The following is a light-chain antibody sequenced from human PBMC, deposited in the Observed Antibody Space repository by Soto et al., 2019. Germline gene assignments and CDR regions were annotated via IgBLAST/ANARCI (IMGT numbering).Light chain of an antibody. CDR2: AAS. J-gene: IGKJ1*01. Sequence: DIQMTQSPSSLSASVGDRVTITCRASQSISSYLNWYQQNPGKPPKLLIYAASTLQSGVPSRFSGSGSGTDFTLTISSLQPEDFATYYCQQSYINTWTFGQGPKVDIK. CDR1: QSISSY. CDR3: QQSYINTWT. V-gene: IGKV1-39*01.